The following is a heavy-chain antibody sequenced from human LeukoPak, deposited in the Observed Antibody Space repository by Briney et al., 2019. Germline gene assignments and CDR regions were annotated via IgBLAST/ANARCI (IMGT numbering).Heavy chain of an antibody. D-gene: IGHD3-22*01. CDR2: MYYSGST. CDR1: GGSISSYY. J-gene: IGHJ4*02. V-gene: IGHV4-59*01. Sequence: SETLSLTCTVSGGSISSYYWSWIRQPPGKGLEWIGYMYYSGSTNYNPSLKSRVTISVDTSKNQFSLKLSSVTAADTAVYYCARVGWEYYYESSALYYFDYWGQGTLVTVSS. CDR3: ARVGWEYYYESSALYYFDY.